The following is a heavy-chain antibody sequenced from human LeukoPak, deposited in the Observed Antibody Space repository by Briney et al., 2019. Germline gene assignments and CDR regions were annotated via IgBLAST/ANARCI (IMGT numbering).Heavy chain of an antibody. D-gene: IGHD6-19*01. CDR2: VSAGGDKT. CDR1: GFTFSNHA. Sequence: GGSLRLSCAASGFTFSNHAMSWVRQAPGKGLEWVSGVSAGGDKTDYAESVKGRFTISRDNSKNTVYMQMTSVTAEDTARYYCAKKRTPVAGTNYFDYWGLGTLVTVSS. J-gene: IGHJ4*02. CDR3: AKKRTPVAGTNYFDY. V-gene: IGHV3-23*01.